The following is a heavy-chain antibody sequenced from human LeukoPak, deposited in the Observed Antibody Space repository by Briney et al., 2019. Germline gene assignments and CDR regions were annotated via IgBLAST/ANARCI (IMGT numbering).Heavy chain of an antibody. CDR2: IYHSGST. Sequence: SQTLSLTCAVSGGSISGGGYSWSWIRQPPGKGLEWIGYIYHSGSTYYNPSLKSRVTISVDRSKNQFSLKLSSVTAADTAVYYCARDRGDGMDVWGQGTTVTVSS. CDR1: GGSISGGGYS. V-gene: IGHV4-30-2*01. CDR3: ARDRGDGMDV. J-gene: IGHJ6*02.